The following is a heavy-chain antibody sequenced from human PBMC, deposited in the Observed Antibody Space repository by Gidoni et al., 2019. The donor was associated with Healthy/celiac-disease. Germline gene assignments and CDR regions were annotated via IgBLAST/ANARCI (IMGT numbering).Heavy chain of an antibody. CDR3: ARERWGPGRPITMVRGKNMDV. CDR1: GGSFSGYY. J-gene: IGHJ6*02. V-gene: IGHV4-34*01. CDR2: INHRGST. Sequence: QVQLQQWAAGLWKPSETRSLTCAFYGGSFSGYYSSWNRHPPGKGLEWMGEINHRGSTNYNPSLKSRVTISVDTSKNQFSLKLSSVTAADTAVYYCARERWGPGRPITMVRGKNMDVWGQGTTVTVSS. D-gene: IGHD3-10*01.